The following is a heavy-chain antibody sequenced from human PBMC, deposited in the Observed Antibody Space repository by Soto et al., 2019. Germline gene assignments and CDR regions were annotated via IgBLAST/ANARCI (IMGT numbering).Heavy chain of an antibody. CDR3: AHAIHGTTYFN. CDR1: GYTLTNHW. Sequence: GESLKISCEASGYTLTNHWIGWVRQMPGKGLEWMGLIHSANSDTKYSPSFQGQVTISADKSTSTAYLQWSSLRASDTATYHCAHAIHGTTYFNWGQGTLVTVSS. D-gene: IGHD1-1*01. J-gene: IGHJ4*02. CDR2: IHSANSDT. V-gene: IGHV5-51*01.